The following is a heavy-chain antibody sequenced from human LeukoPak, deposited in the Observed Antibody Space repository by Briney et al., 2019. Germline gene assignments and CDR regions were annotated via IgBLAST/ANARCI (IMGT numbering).Heavy chain of an antibody. J-gene: IGHJ5*02. D-gene: IGHD3-3*01. CDR1: GGSISSHY. Sequence: PSETLSLTCTVSGGSISSHYWSWIRQPPGKGLECIGYIYYSGSTNYNPSLKSRVTISVDTSKNQFSLKLSSVTAADTAVYYCARGPLSDFWSGYYTGWFDPWGQGTLVTVSS. CDR3: ARGPLSDFWSGYYTGWFDP. V-gene: IGHV4-59*11. CDR2: IYYSGST.